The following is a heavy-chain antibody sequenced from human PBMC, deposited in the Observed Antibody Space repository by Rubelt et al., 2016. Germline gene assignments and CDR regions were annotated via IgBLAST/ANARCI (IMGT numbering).Heavy chain of an antibody. CDR2: IYYSGST. Sequence: QVQLQESGPGLVKPSETLSLTCTVSGGSISSYYWSWIRQPPGKGLEWIGYIYYSGSTNYNPSLKSRVSFSVDTSKNQFSLKLSFVTAADTAVYYCARQESFLGYCSGGSCQDWFDPWGQGTLVSVSS. CDR3: ARQESFLGYCSGGSCQDWFDP. V-gene: IGHV4-59*08. CDR1: GGSISSYY. J-gene: IGHJ5*02. D-gene: IGHD2-15*01.